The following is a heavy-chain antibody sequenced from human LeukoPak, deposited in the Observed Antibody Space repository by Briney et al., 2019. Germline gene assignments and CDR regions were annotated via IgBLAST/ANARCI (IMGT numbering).Heavy chain of an antibody. CDR1: GFTLSPYC. J-gene: IGHJ5*02. Sequence: SGGSLRLSCAASGFTLSPYCMSWVRQAPGKGLEWVAAITKDGTAQDYVDSVKGGVTISRDNPVNSLYLQMNSLRVEDTAVYYCATGNYGWGSHDPWGQGTLVTVSS. CDR2: ITKDGTAQ. CDR3: ATGNYGWGSHDP. D-gene: IGHD3-10*01. V-gene: IGHV3-7*01.